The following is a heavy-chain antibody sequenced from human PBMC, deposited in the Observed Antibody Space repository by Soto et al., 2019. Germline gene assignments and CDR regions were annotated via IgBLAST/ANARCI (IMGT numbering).Heavy chain of an antibody. V-gene: IGHV4-34*01. CDR3: ARAGSHTRDIVVVPAAMIDY. CDR1: DGSFSGYY. Sequence: PSETLSLTCAVYDGSFSGYYWSWIRQPPGKGLEWIGEINHSGSTNYNPSLKSRVTISVDTSKNQFSLKLSSVTAADTAVYYCARAGSHTRDIVVVPAAMIDYWGQGTLVTVSS. J-gene: IGHJ4*02. CDR2: INHSGST. D-gene: IGHD2-2*01.